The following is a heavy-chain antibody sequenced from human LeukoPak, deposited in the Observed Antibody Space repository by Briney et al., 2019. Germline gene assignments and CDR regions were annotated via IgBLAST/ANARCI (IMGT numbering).Heavy chain of an antibody. V-gene: IGHV3-48*01. CDR2: ISSSSSTI. D-gene: IGHD3-22*01. Sequence: GGCLRLSCAASGFTFSSYSMNWVRQAPGKGLEWVSYISSSSSTIYYADSVKGRFTISRDNSKSTLYLQMNSLRAEDTVVYYCAGDHYYSHSSGSLSFLKRGDYFDYWGQGTLVTVSS. CDR3: AGDHYYSHSSGSLSFLKRGDYFDY. J-gene: IGHJ4*02. CDR1: GFTFSSYS.